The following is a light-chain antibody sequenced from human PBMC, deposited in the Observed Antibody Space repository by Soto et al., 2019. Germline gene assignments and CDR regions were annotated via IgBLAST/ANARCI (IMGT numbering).Light chain of an antibody. CDR3: QSYDSSLINYV. V-gene: IGLV1-40*01. CDR2: GSS. Sequence: VLTQPPSVSGAPGQRVTISCTGSTSNIGADYDVHWYQQLPGTAPKLLIYGSSDRPSGVPDRFSGSKSGTSASLAITGLQAEDEADYYCQSYDSSLINYVFGTGTKVTVL. CDR1: TSNIGADYD. J-gene: IGLJ1*01.